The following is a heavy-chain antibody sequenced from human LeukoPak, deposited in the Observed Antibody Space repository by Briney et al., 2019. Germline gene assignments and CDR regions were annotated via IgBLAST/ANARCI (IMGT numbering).Heavy chain of an antibody. CDR1: GGSISSSNW. Sequence: SETLSLTCAVSGGSISSSNWWSWVRQPPGKGLEWIGEIYHSGSTNYNPSLKSRVTISVDTSKNQFSLKLSSVTAADTAVYYCARRGKAKDNWFDPWGQGTLVTVSS. CDR2: IYHSGST. V-gene: IGHV4-4*02. J-gene: IGHJ5*02. CDR3: ARRGKAKDNWFDP. D-gene: IGHD4-23*01.